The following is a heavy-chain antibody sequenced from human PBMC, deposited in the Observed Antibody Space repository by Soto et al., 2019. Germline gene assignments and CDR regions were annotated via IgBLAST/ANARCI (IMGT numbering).Heavy chain of an antibody. V-gene: IGHV4-31*03. CDR1: GGSIRSGGYY. J-gene: IGHJ4*02. CDR2: FYYSGNT. CDR3: ARVMGAITYFDY. D-gene: IGHD1-26*01. Sequence: SETLSLTCTVSGGSIRSGGYYWSWIRQHPGKGLEWIGYFYYSGNTYYNPSLKSRLTISGDTSKNQFSLNLSSVTAADTAVYYCARVMGAITYFDYWGQGTLVTVSS.